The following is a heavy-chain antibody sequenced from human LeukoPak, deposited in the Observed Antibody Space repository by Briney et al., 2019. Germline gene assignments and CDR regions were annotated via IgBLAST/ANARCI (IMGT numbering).Heavy chain of an antibody. CDR3: ARYSSSPTYYFDY. D-gene: IGHD6-13*01. J-gene: IGHJ4*02. Sequence: PSETLSLTCTVSGYSISSGYYWGWIRQPPGKGLEWIGSIYHSGSTYYSPSLKSRVTISVDTSKNQFSLKLSSVTAADTAVYYCARYSSSPTYYFDYWGQGTLDTVSS. CDR1: GYSISSGYY. CDR2: IYHSGST. V-gene: IGHV4-38-2*02.